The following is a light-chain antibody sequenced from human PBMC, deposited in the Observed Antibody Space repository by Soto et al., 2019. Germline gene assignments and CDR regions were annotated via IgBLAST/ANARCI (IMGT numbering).Light chain of an antibody. J-gene: IGLJ1*01. CDR2: DVN. V-gene: IGLV2-14*03. CDR3: CSYTATTTYV. CDR1: GNDVGGYTF. Sequence: QSALTQPASVSGSPGQSISISCTGTGNDVGGYTFVSWYQQHPDKVTKLVNFDVNRRPSGVSDRFSGSKSVNAASLTNTVLQAEDEADYYCCSYTATTTYVFGTGTKVTVL.